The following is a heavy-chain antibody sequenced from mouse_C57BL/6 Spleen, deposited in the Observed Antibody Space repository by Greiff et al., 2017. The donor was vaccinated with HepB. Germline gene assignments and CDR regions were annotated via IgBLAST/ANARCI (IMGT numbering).Heavy chain of an antibody. D-gene: IGHD1-1*01. V-gene: IGHV1-81*01. CDR3: ARYITTVVGTGYFDV. CDR2: IYPRSGNT. Sequence: VKLVESGAELARPGASVKLSCKASGYTFTSYGISWVKQRTGQGLEWIGEIYPRSGNTYYNEKFKGKATLTADKSSSTAYMELRSLTSEDSAVYFCARYITTVVGTGYFDVWGTGTTVTVSS. J-gene: IGHJ1*03. CDR1: GYTFTSYG.